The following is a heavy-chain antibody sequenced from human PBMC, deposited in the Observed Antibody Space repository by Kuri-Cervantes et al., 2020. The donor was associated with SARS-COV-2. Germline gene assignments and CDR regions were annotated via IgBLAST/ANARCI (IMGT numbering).Heavy chain of an antibody. Sequence: GESLKISCAASGFTFSSYWMSWVRQAPGKGLEWVSAISGSGGSTYYADSVKGRFTIPRDNSKNTLYLQMNSLRAEDTAVYYCAKVISGYDQGAAGFDYWGQGTLVTVSS. V-gene: IGHV3-23*01. CDR3: AKVISGYDQGAAGFDY. CDR1: GFTFSSYW. CDR2: ISGSGGST. J-gene: IGHJ4*02. D-gene: IGHD5-12*01.